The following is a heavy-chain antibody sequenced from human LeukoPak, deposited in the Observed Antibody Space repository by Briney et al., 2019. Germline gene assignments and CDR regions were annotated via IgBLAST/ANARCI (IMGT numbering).Heavy chain of an antibody. Sequence: PSETLSLTCAVYGGSFSGYYRSWIRQPPGKGLEWIGEINHSGSTNYNPSLKSRVTISVDTSKNQFSLKLSSVTAADTAVYYCARDQVTMVRGVIISDYWGQGTLVTVSS. CDR2: INHSGST. D-gene: IGHD3-10*01. V-gene: IGHV4-34*01. J-gene: IGHJ4*02. CDR3: ARDQVTMVRGVIISDY. CDR1: GGSFSGYY.